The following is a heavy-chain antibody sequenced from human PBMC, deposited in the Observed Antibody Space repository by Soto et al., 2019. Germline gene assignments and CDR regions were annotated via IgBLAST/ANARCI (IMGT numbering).Heavy chain of an antibody. J-gene: IGHJ4*02. D-gene: IGHD2-8*02. CDR2: IGGSGGTT. CDR3: AKEARDCTGFSCYIDS. V-gene: IGHV3-23*01. Sequence: EVQLLESGGGLVQPGGSLRFSCAASGFTFSNFALSWVRQAPGKGLEWVSSIGGSGGTTYYADSVKGRFIISRDNSKNTLYLQMDSLRAADTAVYYCAKEARDCTGFSCYIDSWGQGTLVTVSS. CDR1: GFTFSNFA.